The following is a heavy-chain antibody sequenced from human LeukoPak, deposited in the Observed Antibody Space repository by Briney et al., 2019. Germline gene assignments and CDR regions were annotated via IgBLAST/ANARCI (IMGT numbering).Heavy chain of an antibody. CDR3: ARGSEDYDRSGDFDY. J-gene: IGHJ4*02. D-gene: IGHD3-22*01. Sequence: ASVKVSCKASGGTFSSYAISWVRQAPGQGLEWMGGIIPIFGTANYAQKFQGRVTITTDESTSTAYMELSSLRSEDTAVYYCARGSEDYDRSGDFDYLVLGTLVNVSS. CDR1: GGTFSSYA. CDR2: IIPIFGTA. V-gene: IGHV1-69*05.